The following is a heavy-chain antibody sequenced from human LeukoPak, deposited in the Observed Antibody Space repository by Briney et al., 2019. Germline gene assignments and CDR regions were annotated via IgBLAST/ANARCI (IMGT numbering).Heavy chain of an antibody. CDR3: AKASVYVYYGMDV. D-gene: IGHD3-16*02. J-gene: IGHJ6*02. CDR1: GFTFSNFG. CDR2: ISYDGSNK. V-gene: IGHV3-30*18. Sequence: GGSLRLSCAASGFTFSNFGMHWVRQAPGQGLEWVAVISYDGSNKYYADSVKGRFTISRDNSKNTLYLQMNSLRAEDTAVCYCAKASVYVYYGMDVWGQGTTVTVSS.